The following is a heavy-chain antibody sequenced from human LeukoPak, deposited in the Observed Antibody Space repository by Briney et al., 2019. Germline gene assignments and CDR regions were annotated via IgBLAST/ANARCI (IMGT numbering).Heavy chain of an antibody. CDR1: GFTFDGYA. Sequence: PGGSLRLSCAASGFTFDGYAMHWVRQAPGKGLEWVSGISWNSGSIGYADSVKGRFTISGDNARNSLYLQMNSLRAEDTALYYCARGSKLDAFDIWGQGTMVTVSS. V-gene: IGHV3-9*01. J-gene: IGHJ3*02. CDR3: ARGSKLDAFDI. CDR2: ISWNSGSI.